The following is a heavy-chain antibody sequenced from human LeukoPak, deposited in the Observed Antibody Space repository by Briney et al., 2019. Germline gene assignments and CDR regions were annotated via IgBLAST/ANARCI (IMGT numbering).Heavy chain of an antibody. CDR2: ISYDGSNK. D-gene: IGHD4/OR15-4a*01. Sequence: GGSLRLSCAASGFTFSDYYMSWVRQAPGKGLEWVAVISYDGSNKYYADSVKGRFTISRDNSKNTLYLQMNSLRAEDTAVYYCARDGAEVRLYYYYYYMDVWGKGTTVTVSS. CDR1: GFTFSDYY. CDR3: ARDGAEVRLYYYYYYMDV. V-gene: IGHV3-30-3*01. J-gene: IGHJ6*03.